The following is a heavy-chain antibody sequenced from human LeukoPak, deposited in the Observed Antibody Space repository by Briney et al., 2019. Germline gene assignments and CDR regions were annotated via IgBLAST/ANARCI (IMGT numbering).Heavy chain of an antibody. Sequence: SETLSLTCTVSGGSISPYHGSWIRQPPGKGLEWIGYIYYSGSTNYNPSLKSRVTISVDTSKNQFSLRLSSVTAADTAVYYCARTNAFAIWGQGTMVTVSS. CDR2: IYYSGST. CDR1: GGSISPYH. V-gene: IGHV4-59*01. J-gene: IGHJ3*02. CDR3: ARTNAFAI.